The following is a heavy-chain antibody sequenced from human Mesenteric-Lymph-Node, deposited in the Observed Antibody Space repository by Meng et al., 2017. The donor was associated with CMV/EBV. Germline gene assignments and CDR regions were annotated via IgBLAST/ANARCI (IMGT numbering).Heavy chain of an antibody. CDR1: GGTFSSYA. J-gene: IGHJ4*02. D-gene: IGHD4-17*01. Sequence: SVKVSCKASGGTFSSYAISWVRQAPGQGLEWMGAVIPIVNIPTYAQKFQDRVTITADKSTSTAYMELSSLKSDDTAMYYCARDLSGSPVTTIDFDYWGQGTLVTVSS. V-gene: IGHV1-69*10. CDR3: ARDLSGSPVTTIDFDY. CDR2: VIPIVNIP.